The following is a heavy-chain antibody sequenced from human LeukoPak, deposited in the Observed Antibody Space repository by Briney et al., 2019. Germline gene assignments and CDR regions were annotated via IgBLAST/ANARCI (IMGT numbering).Heavy chain of an antibody. J-gene: IGHJ4*02. D-gene: IGHD1-26*01. CDR3: ARANVGATRMGFY. CDR1: GYTFTGYY. V-gene: IGHV1-2*02. CDR2: INPNSGGT. Sequence: ASVKVSCKASGYTFTGYYMHWVRPAPGQGLEWMGWINPNSGGTNYAQKFQGRVTMTRDTSISTAYMELSRLRSDDTAVYYCARANVGATRMGFYWGQGTLVTVSS.